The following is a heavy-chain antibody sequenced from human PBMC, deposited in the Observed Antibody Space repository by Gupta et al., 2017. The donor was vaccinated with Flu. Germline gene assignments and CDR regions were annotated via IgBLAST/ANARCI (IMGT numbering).Heavy chain of an antibody. Sequence: EVQLLESGGGLVQPGGSLRLSCAASGFTFRNYAMSWVRQAPGKGLEWVSTFSGRDSSTYYADSVKGRFTISRDNSKNTLYLQMNSLRADDTAVYYCAKDHYVRNSGNHWSYFDYWGQGTLVTVSS. D-gene: IGHD6-19*01. CDR1: GFTFRNYA. CDR3: AKDHYVRNSGNHWSYFDY. CDR2: FSGRDSST. V-gene: IGHV3-23*01. J-gene: IGHJ4*01.